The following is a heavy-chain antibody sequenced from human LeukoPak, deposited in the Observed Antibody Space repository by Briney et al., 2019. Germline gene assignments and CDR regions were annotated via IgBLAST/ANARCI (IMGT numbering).Heavy chain of an antibody. J-gene: IGHJ3*02. V-gene: IGHV4-59*08. CDR2: IYYSGST. Sequence: SETLSLTCTVSGGSISSYYWSWIRQPPGKGPEWIGYIYYSGSTNYNPSLKSRVTISVDTSKNQFSLKLSSVTAADTAVYYCARAPRYSSSWVRNAFDIWGQGTMVTVSS. CDR3: ARAPRYSSSWVRNAFDI. CDR1: GGSISSYY. D-gene: IGHD6-13*01.